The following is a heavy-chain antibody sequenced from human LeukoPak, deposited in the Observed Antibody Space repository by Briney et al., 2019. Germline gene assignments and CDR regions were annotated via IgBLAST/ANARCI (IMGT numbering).Heavy chain of an antibody. CDR1: CFKFSDYG. D-gene: IGHD1-26*01. CDR3: AKQQGALIEHWYFDY. V-gene: IGHV3-23*01. Sequence: GGCLRLAWAAACFKFSDYGMGWVRQAAGEGRGCVSIVEKTADLAYYGESGKGRFTVSRDNSKNTLFLEMNSLRAEDTALYYCAKQQGALIEHWYFDYWGQGTLVTVSS. CDR2: VEKTADLA. J-gene: IGHJ4*02.